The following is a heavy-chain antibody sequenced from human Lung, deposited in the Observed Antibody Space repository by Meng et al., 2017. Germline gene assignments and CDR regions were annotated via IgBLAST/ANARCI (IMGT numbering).Heavy chain of an antibody. J-gene: IGHJ4*02. CDR2: IKSNTDGGTA. Sequence: EVDLVESGGDLVKPGGSLRLSCAASGFYFNNAWMIWVRQAPGKGLEWVGRIKSNTDGGTAEYAAPVTGRFTISRDDSKSTLYLQMSGLRIDDTGVYYCTWDDKAVSDYWGQGTLVTVSS. CDR3: TWDDKAVSDY. D-gene: IGHD1-26*01. V-gene: IGHV3-15*01. CDR1: GFYFNNAW.